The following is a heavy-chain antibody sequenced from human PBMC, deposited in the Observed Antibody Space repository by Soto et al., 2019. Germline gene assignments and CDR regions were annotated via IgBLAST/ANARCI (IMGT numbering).Heavy chain of an antibody. Sequence: XGTLALTCAVYGGCFGGYYWSWIRQPPGKGLEWIGEINHSGSTNYNPSLKSRVTISVDTSKNQFSLKLSSVTAADTAVYYCARAGQQWLVRYNWFDPWGQGTLVTVS. CDR2: INHSGST. V-gene: IGHV4-34*01. CDR3: ARAGQQWLVRYNWFDP. CDR1: GGCFGGYY. D-gene: IGHD6-19*01. J-gene: IGHJ5*02.